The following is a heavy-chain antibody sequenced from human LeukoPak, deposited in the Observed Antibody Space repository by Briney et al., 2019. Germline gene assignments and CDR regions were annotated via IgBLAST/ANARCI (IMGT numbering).Heavy chain of an antibody. D-gene: IGHD6-19*01. Sequence: GASVKVSCKASGATFSSYAISWVRQAPGQGLEWMGGIIPIFGTANYAQKFQGRVTITADESTSTAYMELSSLRSEDTAVYYCARGIAVAGTRWYYYGMDVWGQGTTVTVSS. J-gene: IGHJ6*02. CDR1: GATFSSYA. V-gene: IGHV1-69*13. CDR3: ARGIAVAGTRWYYYGMDV. CDR2: IIPIFGTA.